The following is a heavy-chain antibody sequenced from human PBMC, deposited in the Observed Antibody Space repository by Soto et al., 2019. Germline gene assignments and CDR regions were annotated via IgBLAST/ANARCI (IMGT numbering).Heavy chain of an antibody. Sequence: GSVKVSCKASGHTFTSYDINWVRQATGQGLEWMGWMNPNSGNTGYAQKFQGRVTMTRNTSISTAYMELSSLRSEDTAVYYCARPIYDILTGYYYYYGMDVWGQGTTVTVSS. V-gene: IGHV1-8*01. CDR2: MNPNSGNT. D-gene: IGHD3-9*01. CDR1: GHTFTSYD. J-gene: IGHJ6*02. CDR3: ARPIYDILTGYYYYYGMDV.